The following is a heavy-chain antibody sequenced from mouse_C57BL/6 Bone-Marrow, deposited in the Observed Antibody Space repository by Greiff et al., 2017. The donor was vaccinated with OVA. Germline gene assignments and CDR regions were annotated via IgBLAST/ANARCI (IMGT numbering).Heavy chain of an antibody. CDR2: IYPRSGNT. D-gene: IGHD2-3*01. Sequence: QVQLQQSGAELARPGASVKLSCKASGYTFTSYGISWVKQRTGQGLEWIGEIYPRSGNTSYNEKFKGKATLTADKSSSTAYMELRSLTSEDSAVYFCARDNDGYFWFAYWGQGTLVTVSA. J-gene: IGHJ3*01. V-gene: IGHV1-81*01. CDR3: ARDNDGYFWFAY. CDR1: GYTFTSYG.